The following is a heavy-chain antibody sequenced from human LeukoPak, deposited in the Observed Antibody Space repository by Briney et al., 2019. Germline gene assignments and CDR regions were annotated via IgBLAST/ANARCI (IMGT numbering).Heavy chain of an antibody. CDR2: IWYDGSNK. D-gene: IGHD1-26*01. Sequence: GGSLRLSCAASGFTFSSYGMHWVRQAPGKGLEWVAVIWYDGSNKYYADSMKGRFTISRDNSKNTLYLQMNSLRAEDTAVYYCARDRPVGDAFDYWGQGTLVTVSS. J-gene: IGHJ4*02. V-gene: IGHV3-33*01. CDR3: ARDRPVGDAFDY. CDR1: GFTFSSYG.